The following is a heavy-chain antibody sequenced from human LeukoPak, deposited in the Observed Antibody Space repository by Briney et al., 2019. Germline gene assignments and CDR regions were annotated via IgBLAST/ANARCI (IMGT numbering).Heavy chain of an antibody. V-gene: IGHV4-39*01. J-gene: IGHJ1*01. CDR3: ARGRVAAAKSTGYFQH. Sequence: SETLSLTRTVSGGPNSSSSYYWGWIRQPPGKGLGLVGSIYYTGSTYYNPSLKSRVTISVDTSKNQFSLKLSSVTAADTAVYYCARGRVAAAKSTGYFQHWGQGTLVTVSS. D-gene: IGHD6-13*01. CDR2: IYYTGST. CDR1: GGPNSSSSYY.